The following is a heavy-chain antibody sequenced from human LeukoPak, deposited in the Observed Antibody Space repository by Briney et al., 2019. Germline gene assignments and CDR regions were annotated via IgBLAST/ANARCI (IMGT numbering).Heavy chain of an antibody. V-gene: IGHV3-23*01. CDR3: AKDVGYYREGCLDS. Sequence: GGFLRLSCAASGFTFSSYAMSWVRQAPGKGLEWVSGISGSASATYYDDSVKGRFTISRDNSKNTLYLQMKSLRAEDTALYFCAKDVGYYREGCLDSWGRGTPVTVSS. CDR2: ISGSASAT. J-gene: IGHJ4*02. D-gene: IGHD3-3*01. CDR1: GFTFSSYA.